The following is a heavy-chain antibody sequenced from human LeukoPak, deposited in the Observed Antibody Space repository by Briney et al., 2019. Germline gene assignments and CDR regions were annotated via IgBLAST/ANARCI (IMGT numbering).Heavy chain of an antibody. Sequence: GGSLRLSCAASGFTFSSYSMNWVRQAPGKGLEWVSYISRHSTAIYEADSVKGRFTISRDNARNSLFLQMNSLRAEDTAVYYCVREDYYNSSAYPSRGFDYWGRGTLVAVSS. CDR2: ISRHSTAI. V-gene: IGHV3-48*04. D-gene: IGHD3-22*01. CDR1: GFTFSSYS. CDR3: VREDYYNSSAYPSRGFDY. J-gene: IGHJ4*02.